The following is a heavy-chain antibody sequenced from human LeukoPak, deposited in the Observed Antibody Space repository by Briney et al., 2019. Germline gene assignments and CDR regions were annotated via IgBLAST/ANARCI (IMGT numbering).Heavy chain of an antibody. J-gene: IGHJ4*02. D-gene: IGHD6-13*01. CDR3: ARIGYSSSRKNFDY. CDR2: IYPGDSDT. V-gene: IGHV5-51*01. CDR1: GYSLTSYW. Sequence: GESLKISCKGSGYSLTSYWIGWVRQMRGKGREGMGIIYPGDSDTRYSPSFQGQVTISADKSISTAYLQWSSLKASDTAMYYCARIGYSSSRKNFDYWGQGTLVTVSS.